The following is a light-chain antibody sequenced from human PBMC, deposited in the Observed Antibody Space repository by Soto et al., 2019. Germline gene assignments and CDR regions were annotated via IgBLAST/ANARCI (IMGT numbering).Light chain of an antibody. J-gene: IGLJ2*01. CDR2: EVS. CDR1: RSDVGGYNY. CDR3: SSYAGSNNLV. V-gene: IGLV2-8*01. Sequence: QSVLTQPPSASGSPGQSVTISCTGTRSDVGGYNYVSWYQQHPGKAPKLMIYEVSKRPSGVPDRFSGSKSGNTASLTVSGLQAEDEADYYCSSYAGSNNLVFGGGTKPTVL.